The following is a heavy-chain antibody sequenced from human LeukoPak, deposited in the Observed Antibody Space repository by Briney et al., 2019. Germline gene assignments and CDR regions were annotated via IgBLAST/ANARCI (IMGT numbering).Heavy chain of an antibody. CDR3: ARGPRPENLDY. CDR2: IIPIFGTA. J-gene: IGHJ4*02. V-gene: IGHV1-69*13. CDR1: GGTFISYA. Sequence: GASVKVSCKASGGTFISYAISWVRQAPGQGLEWMGGIIPIFGTANYAQKFQGRVTITADESTSTAYMELSSLRSEDTAVYYCARGPRPENLDYWGRGTLVTVSS.